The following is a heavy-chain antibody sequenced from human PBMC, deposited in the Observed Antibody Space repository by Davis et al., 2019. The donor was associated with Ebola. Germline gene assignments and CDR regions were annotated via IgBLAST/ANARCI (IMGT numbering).Heavy chain of an antibody. CDR3: ARWDSGGGFDY. D-gene: IGHD1-26*01. CDR2: IIPIFGTA. V-gene: IGHV1-69*05. CDR1: GGTFSSYA. J-gene: IGHJ4*02. Sequence: SVKVSCKASGGTFSSYAISWVRQAPGQGLEWMGGIIPIFGTANYAQKFQGWVTMTRDTSISTAYMELSRLRSDDTAVYYCARWDSGGGFDYWGQGTLVTVSS.